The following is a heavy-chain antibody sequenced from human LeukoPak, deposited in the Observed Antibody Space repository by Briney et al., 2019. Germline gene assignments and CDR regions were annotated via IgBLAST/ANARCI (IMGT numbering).Heavy chain of an antibody. D-gene: IGHD6-13*01. J-gene: IGHJ6*02. Sequence: SETLSLTCAVYGGSFSGYYWSWIRQPPGKGLEWIGEINHSGSTNYNPSLKSRVTISVDTSKNQFSLKLSSVTAADTAVYYCARRPGYSSSWYSDYYYYGMDVWGQGTTVTVSS. CDR2: INHSGST. V-gene: IGHV4-34*01. CDR1: GGSFSGYY. CDR3: ARRPGYSSSWYSDYYYYGMDV.